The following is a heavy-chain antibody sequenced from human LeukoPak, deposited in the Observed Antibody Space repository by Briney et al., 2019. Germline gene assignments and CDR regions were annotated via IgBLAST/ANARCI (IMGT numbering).Heavy chain of an antibody. CDR2: IYYSGST. D-gene: IGHD3-22*01. CDR1: GGSISSYY. Sequence: PSETLSLTCTVSGGSISSYYWSWIRQHPGKGLEWIGYIYYSGSTYYNPSLKSRVTISVDTSKNQFSLKLSSVTAADTAVYYCARERKYYYDSSAMGAFDIWGQGTMVTVSS. CDR3: ARERKYYYDSSAMGAFDI. V-gene: IGHV4-59*06. J-gene: IGHJ3*02.